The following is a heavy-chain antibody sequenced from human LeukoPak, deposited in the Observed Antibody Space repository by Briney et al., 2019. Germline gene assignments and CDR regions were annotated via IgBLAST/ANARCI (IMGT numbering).Heavy chain of an antibody. CDR3: ARENYDSSGYDY. J-gene: IGHJ4*02. Sequence: PGGTLRLSCAASGFTVSSNYMSWVRQAPGKGLEWVSVIYSGGSAYYADSVKGRFTISRDNSKNTLYLHMNSLRAEDTAVYYCARENYDSSGYDYWGQGTLVTVSS. CDR2: IYSGGSA. V-gene: IGHV3-53*01. D-gene: IGHD3-22*01. CDR1: GFTVSSNY.